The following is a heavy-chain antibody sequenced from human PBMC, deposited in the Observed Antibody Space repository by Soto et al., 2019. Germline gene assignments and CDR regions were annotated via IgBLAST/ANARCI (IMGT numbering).Heavy chain of an antibody. CDR2: IDSAGNGA. Sequence: EVQLVESGGGLVQPGGSLRLSCEVSGFTFGDYWMHWVRQAPGKGLEWVSRIDSAGNGATYADSVRGRFTISRANAKNTLYLQITSLGVEDTAMYYCARGKYIGRYYFDYWGQGTLVTVSS. J-gene: IGHJ4*02. CDR3: ARGKYIGRYYFDY. D-gene: IGHD1-26*01. V-gene: IGHV3-74*01. CDR1: GFTFGDYW.